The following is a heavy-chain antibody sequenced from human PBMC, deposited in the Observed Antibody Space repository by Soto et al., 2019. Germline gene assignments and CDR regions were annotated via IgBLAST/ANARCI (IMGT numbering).Heavy chain of an antibody. CDR1: GFIFSNAW. CDR2: IKRKIEGEKT. J-gene: IGHJ6*01. Sequence: GGSLRLSCAASGFIFSNAWMNWVRQAPGKGLEWVGRIKRKIEGEKTDYAAPVKGRFTISRDDSKNTLHLQMNSLKADDTALYYCTTVSVEGVWGQGTTVTVSS. D-gene: IGHD2-15*01. V-gene: IGHV3-15*07. CDR3: TTVSVEGV.